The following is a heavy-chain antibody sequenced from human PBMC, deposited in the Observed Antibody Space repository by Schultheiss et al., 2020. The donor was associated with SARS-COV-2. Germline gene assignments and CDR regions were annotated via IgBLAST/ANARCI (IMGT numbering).Heavy chain of an antibody. J-gene: IGHJ6*03. Sequence: SETLSLTCTVSGYSISDGYYWGWIRQPPGKGLEWIGGIYHSGSTYYNPSLKSRVTVSVDMSKNQFSLKLRSVTAADTAVYYCARVYGDVSLYYYYYYMDVWGKGTTVTVSS. CDR2: IYHSGST. D-gene: IGHD4-17*01. V-gene: IGHV4-38-2*02. CDR3: ARVYGDVSLYYYYYYMDV. CDR1: GYSISDGYY.